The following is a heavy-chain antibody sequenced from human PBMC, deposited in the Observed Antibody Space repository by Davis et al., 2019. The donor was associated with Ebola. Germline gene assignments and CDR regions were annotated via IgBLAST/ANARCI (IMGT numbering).Heavy chain of an antibody. V-gene: IGHV4-34*01. CDR1: GGSFSGYY. D-gene: IGHD1-26*01. Sequence: SQTLSLTCAVYGGSFSGYYWSWILQPPGKGLEWIGEINHSGSTNYNPSLKSRVTISVDTSKNQFSLKLSSVTAADTAVYYCARGGSLYLLSGRWFDPWGQGTLVTVSS. CDR2: INHSGST. J-gene: IGHJ5*02. CDR3: ARGGSLYLLSGRWFDP.